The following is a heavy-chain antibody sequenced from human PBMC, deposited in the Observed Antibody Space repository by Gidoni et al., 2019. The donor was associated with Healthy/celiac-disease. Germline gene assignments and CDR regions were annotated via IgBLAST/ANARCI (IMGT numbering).Heavy chain of an antibody. CDR2: IIPIFGTA. Sequence: QVQLVQSGAEVKKPGSSVKVSCKASGGTFSSYAISWVRQAPGQGLAWMGGIIPIFGTANYAQKFQGRVTITADESTSTAYMELSSLRSEDTAVYYCARGRTPYYDSSGYYYGDAFDIWGQGTMVTVSS. D-gene: IGHD3-22*01. V-gene: IGHV1-69*01. J-gene: IGHJ3*02. CDR3: ARGRTPYYDSSGYYYGDAFDI. CDR1: GGTFSSYA.